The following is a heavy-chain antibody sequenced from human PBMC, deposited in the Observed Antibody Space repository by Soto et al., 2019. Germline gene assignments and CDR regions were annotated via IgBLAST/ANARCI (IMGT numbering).Heavy chain of an antibody. D-gene: IGHD1-26*01. V-gene: IGHV3-7*01. CDR1: GFTFSSYW. CDR3: ARIAQSYYFGGNWFDP. J-gene: IGHJ5*02. Sequence: EVQLVESGGGLVQPGGSLRLSCAASGFTFSSYWMSWVRQAPGKGLEWVANIKQDGSEKYYVDSVKGRFTISRDNAKNSLYLQMNSLRAEDTAVYYCARIAQSYYFGGNWFDPWGQGTLVTVSS. CDR2: IKQDGSEK.